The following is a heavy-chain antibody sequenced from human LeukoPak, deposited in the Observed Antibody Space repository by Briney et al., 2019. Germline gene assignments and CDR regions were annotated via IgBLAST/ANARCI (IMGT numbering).Heavy chain of an antibody. CDR1: GGTFSSYA. J-gene: IGHJ4*02. CDR2: IIPIFGTA. D-gene: IGHD6-6*01. Sequence: GASVKVSCKASGGTFSSYAISWVRQAPGQGLEWMGGIIPIFGTANYAQKFQGRVTITTDESTSAAYMELSSLRSEDTAVYYCARYSSSSHYFDYWGQGTLVTVSS. CDR3: ARYSSSSHYFDY. V-gene: IGHV1-69*05.